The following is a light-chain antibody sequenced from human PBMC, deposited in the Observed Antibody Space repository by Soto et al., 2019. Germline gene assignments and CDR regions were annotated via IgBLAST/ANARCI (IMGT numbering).Light chain of an antibody. CDR3: CSSSASNTHYV. V-gene: IGLV2-11*01. J-gene: IGLJ1*01. CDR2: DVS. CDR1: SSDVGGYNH. Sequence: QSALTQPRSVSGSPGQSITISCTGTSSDVGGYNHVSWYRQHPGKAPKLMIYDVSKRPSGVPDRFSGSKSGNTASLTISGLQHEDEADYYCCSSSASNTHYVFGTGTKLTVL.